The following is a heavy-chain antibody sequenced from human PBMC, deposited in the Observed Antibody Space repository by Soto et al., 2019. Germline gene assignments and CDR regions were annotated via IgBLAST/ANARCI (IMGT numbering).Heavy chain of an antibody. Sequence: GGSLRLSCAASGFTFSSYAMSWVRQTPGKGLEWVSAVLGGGGSTFYADSVKGRFTISRDNSKNTVYVQMNSLRAEDTAIYYCARKGPPRDVFYIWGQGTMVTVSS. CDR3: ARKGPPRDVFYI. CDR1: GFTFSSYA. CDR2: VLGGGGST. J-gene: IGHJ3*02. V-gene: IGHV3-23*01.